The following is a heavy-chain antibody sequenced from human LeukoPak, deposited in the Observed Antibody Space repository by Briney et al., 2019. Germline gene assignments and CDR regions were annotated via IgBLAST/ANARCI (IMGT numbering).Heavy chain of an antibody. V-gene: IGHV4-34*01. CDR1: GGSFSGYY. CDR3: ARGEGIAARPGGY. D-gene: IGHD6-6*01. CDR2: INHSGST. Sequence: PSETLSLTCAVYGGSFSGYYWSWIRQPPGKGLEWIGEINHSGSTNYNPSLKSRVTISVDTSKNQFSLKLSSVTAADTAVYYCARGEGIAARPGGYWGQGTLVTVSS. J-gene: IGHJ4*02.